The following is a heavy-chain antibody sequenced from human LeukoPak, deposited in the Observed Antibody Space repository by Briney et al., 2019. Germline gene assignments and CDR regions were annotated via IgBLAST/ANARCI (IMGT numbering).Heavy chain of an antibody. D-gene: IGHD3-22*01. CDR1: GFTFSSFS. Sequence: PGGSLRLSCAASGFTFSSFSMNWVRQAPGKGLEWVSYISSSSSTIYYADSVKGRFTISRDNAKNSLYLQMNSLRAEDTAVYYCARVLHKRSYDSSTYYGYWGQGTLVTVSS. CDR3: ARVLHKRSYDSSTYYGY. J-gene: IGHJ4*02. V-gene: IGHV3-48*01. CDR2: ISSSSSTI.